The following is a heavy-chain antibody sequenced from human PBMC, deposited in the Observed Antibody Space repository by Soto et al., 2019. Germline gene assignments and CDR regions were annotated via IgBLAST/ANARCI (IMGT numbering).Heavy chain of an antibody. D-gene: IGHD2-15*01. CDR3: ARVRFDCSGGSCYSFDY. Sequence: QVQLVQSGAEVKKPGSSVKVSCKASGGTFSSYAISWVRQAPGQGLEWRGGSIPIFGTAHYARKFQGRVRITADESTRTAYMELSSRRSEDTAVYYCARVRFDCSGGSCYSFDYWGQGTLVTVSS. V-gene: IGHV1-69*01. J-gene: IGHJ4*02. CDR2: SIPIFGTA. CDR1: GGTFSSYA.